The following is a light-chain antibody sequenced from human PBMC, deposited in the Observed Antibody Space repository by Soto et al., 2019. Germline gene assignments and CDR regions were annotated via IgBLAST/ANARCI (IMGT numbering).Light chain of an antibody. V-gene: IGKV1-39*01. CDR3: QQRSNWPIT. Sequence: DIQMSQSPSSLSASVGDRVTITCRASQSISMYLNWYQQKPGKAPKLLIYAASSLQSGVPSRFSGSGSGTDFTLTISSLEPADFAVYYCQQRSNWPITFGQGTRLE. CDR2: AAS. CDR1: QSISMY. J-gene: IGKJ5*01.